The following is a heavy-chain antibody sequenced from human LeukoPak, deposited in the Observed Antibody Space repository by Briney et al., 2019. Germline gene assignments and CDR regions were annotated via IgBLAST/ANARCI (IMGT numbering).Heavy chain of an antibody. CDR3: ARDLDYRDY. Sequence: SQTLSLTCTVSGGSISSGSYYWSWIRQPAGKGLEWIGRIYTSGSTNYNPSLKSRVTISVDTSKNQFSLKLSSVTAADTAVYYCARDLDYRDYWGQGTLVTVSS. V-gene: IGHV4-61*02. CDR1: GGSISSGSYY. D-gene: IGHD4-11*01. CDR2: IYTSGST. J-gene: IGHJ4*02.